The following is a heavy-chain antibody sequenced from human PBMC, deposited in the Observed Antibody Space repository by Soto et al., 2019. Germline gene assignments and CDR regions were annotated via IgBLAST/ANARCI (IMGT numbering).Heavy chain of an antibody. J-gene: IGHJ4*02. V-gene: IGHV1-18*01. CDR2: ISAYNGNT. Sequence: ASVKVSCKASGYTFTSYGISWVRQAPGQGLEWMGWISAYNGNTNYAQKLQGRVTMTTDTSTSTAYMELRSLRSDDTAVYYCASKYYDSSGPDPFPFDYWGQGTLVTVSS. CDR3: ASKYYDSSGPDPFPFDY. CDR1: GYTFTSYG. D-gene: IGHD3-22*01.